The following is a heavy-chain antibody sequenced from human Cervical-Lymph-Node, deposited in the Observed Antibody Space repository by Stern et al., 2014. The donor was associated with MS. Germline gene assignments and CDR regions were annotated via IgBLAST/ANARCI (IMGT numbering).Heavy chain of an antibody. CDR3: ARGKPMELLWFGEPSYYFDY. D-gene: IGHD3-10*01. V-gene: IGHV4-59*01. Sequence: QVQLQESGPGLVKPSETLSLTCTVSGGSISSYYWSWIRQPPGKGLEWIGYIYYSGSTNYNPSLKSRVTISVDTSKNQFSLKLSSVTAADTAVYYCARGKPMELLWFGEPSYYFDYWGQGTLVTGSS. CDR1: GGSISSYY. CDR2: IYYSGST. J-gene: IGHJ4*02.